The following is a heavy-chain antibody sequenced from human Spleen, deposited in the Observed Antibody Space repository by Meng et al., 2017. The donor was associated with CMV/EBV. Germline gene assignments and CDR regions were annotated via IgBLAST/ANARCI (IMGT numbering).Heavy chain of an antibody. J-gene: IGHJ4*02. CDR1: YL. Sequence: YLWAWFRPCPGKRLGWLGELHHRGSTNDTPSLKSRVTISVDKFKNQCYRKLGSVTAADTAVYYCARIERRRILKYCGSDCTTTDYWGRRTLVTVSS. V-gene: IGHV4-4*02. CDR3: ARIERRRILKYCGSDCTTTDY. CDR2: LHHRGST. D-gene: IGHD2-21*02.